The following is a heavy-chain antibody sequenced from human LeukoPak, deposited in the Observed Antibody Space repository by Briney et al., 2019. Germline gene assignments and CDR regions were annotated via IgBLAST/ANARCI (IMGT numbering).Heavy chain of an antibody. D-gene: IGHD3-16*02. V-gene: IGHV3-13*01. CDR3: AAANLRLGELSLYY. CDR2: IGTAGGT. CDR1: GFTFSSYD. Sequence: PGGSLRLSCAASGFTFSSYDMHWVRQATGKGLEWVSAIGTAGGTYYPGSVKGRFTISRENAKNSLYLQMNSLRAGDTAVYYCAAANLRLGELSLYYWGQGTLVTVSS. J-gene: IGHJ4*02.